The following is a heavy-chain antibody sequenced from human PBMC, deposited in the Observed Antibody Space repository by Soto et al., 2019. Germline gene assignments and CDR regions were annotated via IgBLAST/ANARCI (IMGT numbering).Heavy chain of an antibody. V-gene: IGHV3-53*01. Sequence: GGSLRLSCAASGFTVSSKKMSWVRQAPGKGLEWVSVSYSGGDTYYADSVRGRFTISRDNPKNAPYLQMNTPRADDTAVYYCASHTAMAPYYFDYWGLGTLVTVSS. CDR3: ASHTAMAPYYFDY. CDR2: SYSGGDT. D-gene: IGHD5-18*01. J-gene: IGHJ4*02. CDR1: GFTVSSKK.